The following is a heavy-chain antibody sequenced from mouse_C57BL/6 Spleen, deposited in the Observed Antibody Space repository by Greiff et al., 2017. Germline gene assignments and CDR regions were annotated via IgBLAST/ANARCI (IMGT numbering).Heavy chain of an antibody. V-gene: IGHV14-2*01. J-gene: IGHJ2*01. CDR2: IDPEDGET. D-gene: IGHD1-1*01. CDR1: GFNIKDYY. CDR3: AEGYYGSRKDYFDY. Sequence: DVQLVESGAELVKPGASVKLSCTASGFNIKDYYMHWVKQRTEQGLEWIGRIDPEDGETKYAPKFQGKATITADTSSNTAYLQLSSRTSEDTAVYYCAEGYYGSRKDYFDYWGQGTTLTVSS.